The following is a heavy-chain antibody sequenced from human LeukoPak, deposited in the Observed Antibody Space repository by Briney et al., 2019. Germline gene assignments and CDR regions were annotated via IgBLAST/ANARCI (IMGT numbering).Heavy chain of an antibody. D-gene: IGHD4-17*01. CDR1: GYTFTDYG. CDR2: ISAFNGNT. V-gene: IGHV1-18*01. Sequence: ASVKVSCKASGYTFTDYGISWVRQAPGQGLEWMGWISAFNGNTNYAQKLQGSVTMTTDTSTSTAYMELRGLRSDDTAVYYCARAGAAVTTHFDYWGQGTLVTVSS. J-gene: IGHJ4*02. CDR3: ARAGAAVTTHFDY.